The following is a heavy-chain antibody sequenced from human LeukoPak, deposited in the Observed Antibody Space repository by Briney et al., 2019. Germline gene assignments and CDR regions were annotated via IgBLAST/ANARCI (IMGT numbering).Heavy chain of an antibody. J-gene: IGHJ4*02. Sequence: SETLSLTCAVYGGSFSGYYWSWIRQPPGKGLEWTGEINHRGSTNYNPSLKSRVTISVDTSKNQFSLKLSSVTAADTAVYYCARGRPYFDYWGEGTLVTVSS. CDR1: GGSFSGYY. CDR2: INHRGST. CDR3: ARGRPYFDY. V-gene: IGHV4-34*01.